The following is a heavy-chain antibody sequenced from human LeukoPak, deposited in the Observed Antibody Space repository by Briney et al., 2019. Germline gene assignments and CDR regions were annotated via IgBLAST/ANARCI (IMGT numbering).Heavy chain of an antibody. CDR3: ARDSDYVWGSYRY. CDR1: GDSVSSGSYY. V-gene: IGHV4-61*01. D-gene: IGHD3-16*02. CDR2: VYYTGST. Sequence: SETLSLTCTVSGDSVSSGSYYWSWIRQPPGKGLEWIGYVYYTGSTNYNPSLKSRVTISVGTSKNQLSLKLNSVTAADTAVYYCARDSDYVWGSYRYWGQGTLVTVSS. J-gene: IGHJ4*02.